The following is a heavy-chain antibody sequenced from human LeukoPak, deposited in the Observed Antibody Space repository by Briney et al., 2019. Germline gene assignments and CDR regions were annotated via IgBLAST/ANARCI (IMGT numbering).Heavy chain of an antibody. D-gene: IGHD2-2*01. CDR2: IYYSGST. Sequence: SETLSLTCTVSGGSVSSGSYYWSWIRQPPGKGLEWIGYIYYSGSTNYNPSLKSRVTISVDTSKNQFSLKLSSVTAADTAVYYCAKLGLGGYCSSTSCYGWSDYWGQGTLVTVSS. CDR1: GGSVSSGSYY. CDR3: AKLGLGGYCSSTSCYGWSDY. J-gene: IGHJ4*02. V-gene: IGHV4-61*01.